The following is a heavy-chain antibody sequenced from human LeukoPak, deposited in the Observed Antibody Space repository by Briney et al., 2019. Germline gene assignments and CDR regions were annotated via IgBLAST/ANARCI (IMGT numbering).Heavy chain of an antibody. Sequence: SVTVSCKASGGTFSSYAISWVRQAPGQGLEWMGGIIPIFGTASYAQKFQGRVTITTYESTSTAYMELSSLRSEDTAVYYCAIIAARDYYYYYMDVWGKGTTVTVSS. CDR1: GGTFSSYA. J-gene: IGHJ6*03. V-gene: IGHV1-69*05. CDR2: IIPIFGTA. CDR3: AIIAARDYYYYYMDV. D-gene: IGHD6-6*01.